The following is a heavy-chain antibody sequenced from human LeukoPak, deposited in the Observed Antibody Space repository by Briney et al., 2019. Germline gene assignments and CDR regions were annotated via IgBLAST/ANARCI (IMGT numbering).Heavy chain of an antibody. D-gene: IGHD6-19*01. CDR2: IKSKTFDGTT. Sequence: GGSLRLSCAAYGITFTNAWMSWVRQAPGKGLEGVGLIKSKTFDGTTAYAAPVTGSFTISRDDSRDTVYLQMDSLTTEVTAVYYCSTGYGGGWYSQTGDYWGQGTLVTVSP. J-gene: IGHJ4*02. CDR1: GITFTNAW. CDR3: STGYGGGWYSQTGDY. V-gene: IGHV3-15*05.